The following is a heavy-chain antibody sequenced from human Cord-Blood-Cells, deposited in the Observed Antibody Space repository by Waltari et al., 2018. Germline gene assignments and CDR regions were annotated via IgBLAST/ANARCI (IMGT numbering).Heavy chain of an antibody. CDR2: IYYSGST. J-gene: IGHJ6*02. V-gene: IGHV4-61*01. D-gene: IGHD6-19*01. Sequence: QVQLQESGPGLVKPSETLSLTCTVSGGSVSSGSYYWSWIRQPPGKGLEWIGYIYYSGSTNYNPSLKSRVTISVDTSKNQFSLKLSSVTAADTAVYYCARDRLAVAGNYYYYGMDVWGQGTTVTVSS. CDR1: GGSVSSGSYY. CDR3: ARDRLAVAGNYYYYGMDV.